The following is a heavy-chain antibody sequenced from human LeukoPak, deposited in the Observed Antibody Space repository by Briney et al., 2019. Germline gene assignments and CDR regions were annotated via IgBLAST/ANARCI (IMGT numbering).Heavy chain of an antibody. CDR2: ISYDGSNK. CDR3: ARDPAAAGHTLDY. Sequence: GGSLRLSCAASGFTLSSYAMHWVRQAPGKGLEWVAVISYDGSNKYYADSVKGRFTISRDNSKNTLYLQMNSLRAEDTAVYYCARDPAAAGHTLDYWGQGTLVAVSS. CDR1: GFTLSSYA. J-gene: IGHJ4*02. V-gene: IGHV3-30*04. D-gene: IGHD6-13*01.